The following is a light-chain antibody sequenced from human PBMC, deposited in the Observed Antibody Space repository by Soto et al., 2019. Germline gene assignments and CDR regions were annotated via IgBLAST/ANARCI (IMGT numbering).Light chain of an antibody. CDR2: ANT. J-gene: IGLJ1*01. V-gene: IGLV1-40*01. Sequence: QSVLAHPPSVSWAPGHRFTISFTGSSSNIGAGYDVHWYQQLPGTAPKLLIFANTFRPSGVPDRVSGSKSGTSGSLAITGLQAEDEADYYCQSYDSSMSAYVFGTGTKVTVL. CDR3: QSYDSSMSAYV. CDR1: SSNIGAGYD.